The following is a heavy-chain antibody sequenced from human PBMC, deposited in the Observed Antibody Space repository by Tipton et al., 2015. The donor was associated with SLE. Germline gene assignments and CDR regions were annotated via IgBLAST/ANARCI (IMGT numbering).Heavy chain of an antibody. V-gene: IGHV3-30*02. CDR3: AKTNIAAAGDL. Sequence: SLRLSCAASRFTFSSYAMSWVRQAPGKGLEWVAFIRSDGSNKYYADSVKGRFTISRDNSKNTLYLQMNSLRAEDTAVYYCAKTNIAAAGDLWGRGTLVTVSS. J-gene: IGHJ2*01. D-gene: IGHD6-13*01. CDR2: IRSDGSNK. CDR1: RFTFSSYA.